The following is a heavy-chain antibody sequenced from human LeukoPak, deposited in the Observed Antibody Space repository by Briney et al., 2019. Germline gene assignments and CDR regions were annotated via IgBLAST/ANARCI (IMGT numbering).Heavy chain of an antibody. Sequence: SVKVSCKASGGTFSSYAISWVRQAPGQGLEWMGGIIPIFGTANYAQKFQGRVTITTDESTSTAHMELSSLRSEDTAVYYCARDNSGYDYGYYFDYWGQGTLVTVSS. V-gene: IGHV1-69*05. D-gene: IGHD5-12*01. CDR2: IIPIFGTA. J-gene: IGHJ4*02. CDR1: GGTFSSYA. CDR3: ARDNSGYDYGYYFDY.